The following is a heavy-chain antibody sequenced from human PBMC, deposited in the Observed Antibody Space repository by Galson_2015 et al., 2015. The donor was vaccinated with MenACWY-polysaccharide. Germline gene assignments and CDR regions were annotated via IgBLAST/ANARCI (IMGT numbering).Heavy chain of an antibody. Sequence: ETLSLTCTVSGGSITNYYWSWIRPPAGKELEWIGRIHSTGSTTYNPSFKSRVTMSVDTSKNQFSLSLSSVSAADTAVYYCARRSLGNWYFDLWGRGALVTVSS. CDR3: ARRSLGNWYFDL. J-gene: IGHJ2*01. CDR2: IHSTGST. V-gene: IGHV4-4*07. D-gene: IGHD7-27*01. CDR1: GGSITNYY.